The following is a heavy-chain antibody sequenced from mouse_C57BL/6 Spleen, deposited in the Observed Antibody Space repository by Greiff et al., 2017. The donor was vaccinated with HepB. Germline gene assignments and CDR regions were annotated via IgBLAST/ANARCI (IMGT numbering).Heavy chain of an antibody. CDR3: ARADYDYDLDY. D-gene: IGHD2-4*01. CDR2: INPGSGGT. J-gene: IGHJ2*01. V-gene: IGHV1-54*01. CDR1: GYAFTNYL. Sequence: VMLVESGAELVRPGTSVKVSCKASGYAFTNYLIEWVKQRPGQGLEWIGVINPGSGGTNYNEKFKGKATLTADKSSSTAYMQLSSLTSEDSAVYFCARADYDYDLDYWGQGTTLTVSS.